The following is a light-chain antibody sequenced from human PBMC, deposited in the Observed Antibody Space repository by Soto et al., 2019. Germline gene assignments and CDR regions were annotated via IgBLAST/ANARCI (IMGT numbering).Light chain of an antibody. CDR3: QQYGSSPHT. J-gene: IGKJ4*01. V-gene: IGKV3-20*01. CDR1: QSVSSSY. CDR2: GAS. Sequence: EIVLTQSPGTLSLSPGERATLSCRASQSVSSSYLAWYQQKPGQAPRLLIYGASSRATGLPDRCSGSGSGRDFTLTISRLEPEDVAVYYCQQYGSSPHTVGGGTKVEIK.